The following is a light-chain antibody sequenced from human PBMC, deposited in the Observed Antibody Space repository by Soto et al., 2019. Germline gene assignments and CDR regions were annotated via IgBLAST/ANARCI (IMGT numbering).Light chain of an antibody. J-gene: IGKJ4*01. CDR3: QQYYSTPLT. CDR2: WAS. V-gene: IGKV4-1*01. Sequence: DIVMTQSPDSLAVSLGERVTINCKSSQSVLYSSDNKNYLGWYQQKIGQSPKLLIYWASTRESGVPDRFSGSGSGTDFTLTISSLQAEDVAVYYCQQYYSTPLTFGGGTKVDNK. CDR1: QSVLYSSDNKNY.